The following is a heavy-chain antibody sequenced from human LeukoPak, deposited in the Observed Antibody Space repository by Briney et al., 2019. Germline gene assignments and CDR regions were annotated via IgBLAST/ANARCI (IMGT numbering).Heavy chain of an antibody. J-gene: IGHJ4*02. Sequence: ASVKVSCKTSGYTFTSHGSSWVRQAPGQGLERMGWISAYNGDTDYAQNLQGRVTMTTDTSSSTAYMELRSLRSDDTAVYYCARDGRYCSGGSCYSAFWGQGTLVTVS. CDR2: ISAYNGDT. V-gene: IGHV1-18*01. CDR3: ARDGRYCSGGSCYSAF. D-gene: IGHD2-15*01. CDR1: GYTFTSHG.